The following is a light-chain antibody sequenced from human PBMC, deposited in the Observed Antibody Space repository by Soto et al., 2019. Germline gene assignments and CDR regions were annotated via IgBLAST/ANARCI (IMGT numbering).Light chain of an antibody. V-gene: IGKV1-39*01. CDR2: AAS. CDR1: QSISPN. J-gene: IGKJ4*01. Sequence: DIQMTQSPSSLSASVGDRVTITCRAGQSISPNLNWYQQKPGKAPNLLIFAASSLQSDVPSRFSGSGSGTDFTLTISSLQPEDVATYYCQQSYSTPLTFGGGTKVDIK. CDR3: QQSYSTPLT.